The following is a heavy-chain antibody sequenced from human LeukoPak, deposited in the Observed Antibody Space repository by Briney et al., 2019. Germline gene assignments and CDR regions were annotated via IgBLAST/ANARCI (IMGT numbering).Heavy chain of an antibody. CDR3: ARSTVFGATRGYFDY. CDR2: ISAYNGNT. D-gene: IGHD3-10*02. V-gene: IGHV1-18*01. CDR1: GYTFTSYG. J-gene: IGHJ4*02. Sequence: GASVKVSCKASGYTFTSYGISWVRQAPGQGLEWMGWISAYNGNTNYAQKLQGRVTMTTDTSTSTAYMELRSLRSDDTAVYYCARSTVFGATRGYFDYWGQGTLVTVSS.